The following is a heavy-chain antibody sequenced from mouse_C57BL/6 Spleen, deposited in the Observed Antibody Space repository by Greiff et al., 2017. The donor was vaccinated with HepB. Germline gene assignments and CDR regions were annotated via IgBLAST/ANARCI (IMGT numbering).Heavy chain of an antibody. CDR2: ISSGGSYT. Sequence: DVMLVESGGDLVKPGGSLKLSCAASGFTFSSYGMSWVRQTPDKRLEWVATISSGGSYTYYPDSVKGRFTISRDNAKNTLYLQMSSLKSEDTAMYYCARHYSNPWFAYWGQGTLVTVSA. CDR1: GFTFSSYG. CDR3: ARHYSNPWFAY. V-gene: IGHV5-6*02. D-gene: IGHD2-5*01. J-gene: IGHJ3*01.